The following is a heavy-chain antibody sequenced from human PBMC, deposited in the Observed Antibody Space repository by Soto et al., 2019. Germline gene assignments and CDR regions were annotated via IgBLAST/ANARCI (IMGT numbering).Heavy chain of an antibody. Sequence: SVKVSCKASGFTFTSSAWHWVRQSRGQRLEWIGWIVVGSGNTNYAQKFQERVTITRDMSTSTAYMELSSLRSEDTAVYYCAADFPEAVATPVIYYGMDVWGQGTTVTVSS. CDR3: AADFPEAVATPVIYYGMDV. J-gene: IGHJ6*02. V-gene: IGHV1-58*01. CDR2: IVVGSGNT. CDR1: GFTFTSSA. D-gene: IGHD6-19*01.